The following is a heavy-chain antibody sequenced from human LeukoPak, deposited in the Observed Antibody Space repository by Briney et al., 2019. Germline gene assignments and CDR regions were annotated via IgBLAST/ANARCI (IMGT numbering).Heavy chain of an antibody. J-gene: IGHJ4*02. CDR3: ARDWRGAVAGRRDY. V-gene: IGHV1-18*01. CDR2: ISAYNGNT. Sequence: GASVKVSCKASGYTFTSYGISWVRQAPGQGLEWMGWISAYNGNTNYAQKLQGRVTMTTDTSTSTAYMELRSLRSDDTAVYYCARDWRGAVAGRRDYWGQGTLVTVSS. D-gene: IGHD6-19*01. CDR1: GYTFTSYG.